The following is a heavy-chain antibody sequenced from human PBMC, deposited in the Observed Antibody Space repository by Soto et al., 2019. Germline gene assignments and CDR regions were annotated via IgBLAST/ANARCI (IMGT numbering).Heavy chain of an antibody. CDR2: IWNDGSNK. J-gene: IGHJ4*02. CDR1: GFIFSDYG. CDR3: SKGGYMSSWNRIDN. Sequence: PGGSLRLSCVASGFIFSDYGMHWARQDPGKGLEWVAVIWNDGSNKYYGDFVEGRFTISRDNTKNTLHLQMNSLRVEDTAVYYCSKGGYMSSWNRIDNWGPGTLVTVSS. V-gene: IGHV3-33*06. D-gene: IGHD2-15*01.